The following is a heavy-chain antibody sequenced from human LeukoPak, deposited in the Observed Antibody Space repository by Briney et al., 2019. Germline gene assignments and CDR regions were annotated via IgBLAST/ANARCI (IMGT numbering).Heavy chain of an antibody. D-gene: IGHD5-24*01. CDR3: AKVRWLSTPFGAFDI. V-gene: IGHV3-30*04. CDR2: ISYDGSNK. Sequence: SGGSLRLSCAASGFTFSSYAMHWVRQAPGKGLEWVAVISYDGSNKYYADSVKGRFTISRDNSKNTLYLQMNSLRAEDTAVYYCAKVRWLSTPFGAFDIWGQGTMVTVSS. J-gene: IGHJ3*02. CDR1: GFTFSSYA.